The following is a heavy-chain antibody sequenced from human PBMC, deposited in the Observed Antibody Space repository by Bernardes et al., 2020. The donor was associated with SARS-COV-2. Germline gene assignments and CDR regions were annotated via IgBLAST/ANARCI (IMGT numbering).Heavy chain of an antibody. CDR3: TRDLGGAASY. Sequence: GSLRLSCAPSGFIFRSYWMHWARQAPGKGLVWVSRIDNDGSTTNYADSVKGRFTISRDNAKNTLYLEMNSLIVEDTAVYYCTRDLGGAASYWGQGTLVTVSS. J-gene: IGHJ4*02. CDR1: GFIFRSYW. CDR2: IDNDGSTT. D-gene: IGHD2-15*01. V-gene: IGHV3-74*01.